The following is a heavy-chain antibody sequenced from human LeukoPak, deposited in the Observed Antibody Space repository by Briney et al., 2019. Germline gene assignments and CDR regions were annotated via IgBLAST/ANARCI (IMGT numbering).Heavy chain of an antibody. V-gene: IGHV1-2*02. Sequence: ASVKVSCKTSTGYYMHWVRQAPGQGLEYMGWIHPNSGASKSVPKFQGRVTMTRDTSINTDYVELSSLTSDDTAMYYCAREGNVGSSGWFGAFDIWGQGTMVIVSS. J-gene: IGHJ3*02. CDR3: AREGNVGSSGWFGAFDI. CDR1: TGYY. CDR2: IHPNSGAS. D-gene: IGHD6-13*01.